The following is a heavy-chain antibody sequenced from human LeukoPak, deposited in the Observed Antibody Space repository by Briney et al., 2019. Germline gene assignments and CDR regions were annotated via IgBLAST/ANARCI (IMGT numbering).Heavy chain of an antibody. D-gene: IGHD3-10*01. Sequence: GGSLRLSCAAAGFTFSGYEMNWVRQAPGKGLEWVSYISSSGRTIYYADSVKGRFTISRDNAKNPLYLQMNSLRAEDTAVYYCARVSYYGSGSYYLDYWGQGTLVTVSS. CDR1: GFTFSGYE. CDR2: ISSSGRTI. J-gene: IGHJ4*02. V-gene: IGHV3-48*03. CDR3: ARVSYYGSGSYYLDY.